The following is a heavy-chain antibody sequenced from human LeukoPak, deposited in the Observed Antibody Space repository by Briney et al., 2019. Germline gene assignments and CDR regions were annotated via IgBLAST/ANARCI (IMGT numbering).Heavy chain of an antibody. Sequence: SETLSLTCTVSGGSISSYYWSWIRQPPGKGLEWIGYIYYSGSTNYNPSLKSRVTISVDTSKNQFSLKLSSVTAADTAVYYCASSRSGSYYSWFDPWGQGTLVTVSS. CDR2: IYYSGST. D-gene: IGHD3-10*01. CDR1: GGSISSYY. V-gene: IGHV4-59*08. J-gene: IGHJ5*02. CDR3: ASSRSGSYYSWFDP.